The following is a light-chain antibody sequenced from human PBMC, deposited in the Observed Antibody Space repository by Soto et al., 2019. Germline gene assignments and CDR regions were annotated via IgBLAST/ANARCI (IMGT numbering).Light chain of an antibody. CDR1: YGSVSTDYY. CDR3: LLYLGSGMGV. CDR2: NTH. J-gene: IGLJ3*02. Sequence: QTVVTQEPSFSVSRGRTVTLTCGLTYGSVSTDYYASWYQQTPGQAPRTLIYNTHIRAYGVPDRFSGSILGGKAALTITGAEADGECDYYCLLYLGSGMGVFGGGTKLTVL. V-gene: IGLV8-61*01.